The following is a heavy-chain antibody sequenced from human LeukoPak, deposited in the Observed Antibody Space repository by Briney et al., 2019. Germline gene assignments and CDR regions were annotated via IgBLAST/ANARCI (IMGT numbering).Heavy chain of an antibody. Sequence: GGSLRLSCAASGFTFSSYAMSWVRQAPGKGLEWVSAISGSGGSTYYADSVKGRFTISRDNSKNTLYLQMNSLRAEDTAVYYCAKYGSCSSTSCYAYYYYYMDVWGKGTTVTVSS. V-gene: IGHV3-23*01. CDR3: AKYGSCSSTSCYAYYYYYMDV. CDR2: ISGSGGST. D-gene: IGHD2-2*01. CDR1: GFTFSSYA. J-gene: IGHJ6*03.